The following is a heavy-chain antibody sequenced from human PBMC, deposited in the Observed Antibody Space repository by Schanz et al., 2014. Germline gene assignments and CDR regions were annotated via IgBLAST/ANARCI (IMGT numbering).Heavy chain of an antibody. CDR3: ARGRRNDDLDY. Sequence: EVQLVESGGGVVQPGGSLRLSCAASGFGFSSYSMNWVRQAPGKGLEWVTYFSRSNPDIYYADSVKGRFTISRDNAKISLYLEINSLRAEDAALYYCARGRRNDDLDYWGQGTLVTVSS. CDR2: FSRSNPDI. D-gene: IGHD1-1*01. V-gene: IGHV3-48*01. CDR1: GFGFSSYS. J-gene: IGHJ4*02.